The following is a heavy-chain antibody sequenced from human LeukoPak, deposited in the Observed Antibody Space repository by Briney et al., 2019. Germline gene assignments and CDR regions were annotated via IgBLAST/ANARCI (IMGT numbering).Heavy chain of an antibody. D-gene: IGHD6-13*01. J-gene: IGHJ6*02. Sequence: GGSLRLSCAASGFTFSSYEMNWVRQAPGKGLEWVSYISSSGSTIYYADSVKGRFTISRDNAKNSLYLQMNSLRAEDTAVYYCASGQQLVYYYYGMDVWGQGTTVTVSS. CDR1: GFTFSSYE. V-gene: IGHV3-48*03. CDR3: ASGQQLVYYYYGMDV. CDR2: ISSSGSTI.